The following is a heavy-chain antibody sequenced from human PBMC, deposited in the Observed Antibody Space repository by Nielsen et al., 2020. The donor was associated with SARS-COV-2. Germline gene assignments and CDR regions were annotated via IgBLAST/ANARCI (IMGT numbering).Heavy chain of an antibody. V-gene: IGHV3-21*01. D-gene: IGHD4-17*01. J-gene: IGHJ2*01. Sequence: GALRLSCAASGFTFSSYAMNWVRQAPGKGLEWVSSISSSSSYIYYADSVKGRFTISRDNAKNSLYLQMNSLRAEDTAVYYCARWTTVTTSYWYFDLWGRGTLVTVSS. CDR1: GFTFSSYA. CDR3: ARWTTVTTSYWYFDL. CDR2: ISSSSSYI.